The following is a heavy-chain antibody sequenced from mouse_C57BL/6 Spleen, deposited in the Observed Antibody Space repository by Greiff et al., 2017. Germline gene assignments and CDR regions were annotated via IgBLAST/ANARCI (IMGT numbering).Heavy chain of an antibody. CDR2: ISSGGSYT. CDR1: GFTFSSYG. V-gene: IGHV5-6*01. J-gene: IGHJ4*01. Sequence: EVNLVESGGDLVKPGGSLKLSCAASGFTFSSYGMSWVRQTPDKRLEWVATISSGGSYTYYPDSVKGRFTISRDNAKNTLYLQMSSLKSEDTAMYYCARHEDSNYDYYAMDYWGQGTSVTVSS. D-gene: IGHD2-5*01. CDR3: ARHEDSNYDYYAMDY.